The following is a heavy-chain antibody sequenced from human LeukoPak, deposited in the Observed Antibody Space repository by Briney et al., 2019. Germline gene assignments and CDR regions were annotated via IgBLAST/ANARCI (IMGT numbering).Heavy chain of an antibody. V-gene: IGHV3-13*01. D-gene: IGHD3-16*01. Sequence: PGGSLRLSCAASGFTFSSYDMHWVRQAAGKGLECVSAIGTAGDTYYPGSVKGRFTISRDNSKKTVYLQMDSLRSEDTAVYYCVRGALRKLWTLGVDWGQGTLVIVSS. J-gene: IGHJ4*02. CDR1: GFTFSSYD. CDR2: IGTAGDT. CDR3: VRGALRKLWTLGVD.